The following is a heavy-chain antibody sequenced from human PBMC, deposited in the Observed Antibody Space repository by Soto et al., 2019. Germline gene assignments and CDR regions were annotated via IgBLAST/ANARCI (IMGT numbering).Heavy chain of an antibody. CDR1: GFTFSSYA. D-gene: IGHD6-13*01. CDR2: ISGSGDST. Sequence: EVQLLESGGGLVQPGGSLRLSCAASGFTFSSYAMRWVGQAPGKGLEWVSAISGSGDSTYYTDSVKGRFTISRDNSKKQLYLQMNSLRAEDTAVYYCARRGPGTYVDYRGQGTMVTVSS. V-gene: IGHV3-23*01. CDR3: ARRGPGTYVDY. J-gene: IGHJ4*02.